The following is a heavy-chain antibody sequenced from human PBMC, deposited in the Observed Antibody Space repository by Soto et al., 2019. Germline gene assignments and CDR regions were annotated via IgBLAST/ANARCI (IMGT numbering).Heavy chain of an antibody. CDR1: GGSISSSSYY. CDR3: ARNDVVTAMAPFDIAAAGTTSFDY. J-gene: IGHJ4*02. Sequence: PSETLSLTCTVSGGSISSSSYYWGWIRQPPGKGLEWIGSIYYSGSTYYNPSLKSRVTISVDTSKNQFSLKLSSVTAADTAVYYCARNDVVTAMAPFDIAAAGTTSFDYWGQGTLVTVSS. V-gene: IGHV4-39*01. D-gene: IGHD6-13*01. CDR2: IYYSGST.